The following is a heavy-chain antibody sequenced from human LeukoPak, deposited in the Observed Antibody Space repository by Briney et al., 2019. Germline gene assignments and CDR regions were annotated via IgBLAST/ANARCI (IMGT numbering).Heavy chain of an antibody. CDR2: IKQDGSER. CDR1: GVTFSGFS. Sequence: GGSLRLSCAASGVTFSGFSMGWVRQSPTKGLEWVANIKQDGSERYYVDSVKGRFTISRDNAKNSLSLQMNNLRVEDTAVYYCARAGSHWHYVYWGQGTVVTVSS. D-gene: IGHD3-10*01. CDR3: ARAGSHWHYVY. J-gene: IGHJ4*02. V-gene: IGHV3-7*01.